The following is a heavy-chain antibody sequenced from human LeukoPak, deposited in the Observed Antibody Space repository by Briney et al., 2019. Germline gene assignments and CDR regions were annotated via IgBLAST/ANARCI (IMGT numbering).Heavy chain of an antibody. CDR1: RLTFSSYS. V-gene: IGHV3-21*01. J-gene: IGHJ4*02. CDR3: AREGIAAAGTVDD. Sequence: PARSMTLSCAPSRLTFSSYSMKCVSHPQGSVLGWDSSIISRSSYIYYADSVKGRFTITRDNATNSLYLQMNSLRAEDTAVYYCAREGIAAAGTVDDWGQGSLVTASS. D-gene: IGHD6-13*01. CDR2: IISRSSYI.